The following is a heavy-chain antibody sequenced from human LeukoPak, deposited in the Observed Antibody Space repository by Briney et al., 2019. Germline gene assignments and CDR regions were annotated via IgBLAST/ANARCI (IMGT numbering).Heavy chain of an antibody. CDR1: GDSISLYY. V-gene: IGHV4-59*01. CDR3: ARDTGTVVDY. D-gene: IGHD4-23*01. Sequence: SETLSLTCTVSGDSISLYYWSWIRQPPGKGLEWIGYIYYTGSTKSNPSLKSRVTISVDTSKKQFSLNLSSVTAADTAVYYCARDTGTVVDYWGQGTLVTVSS. J-gene: IGHJ4*02. CDR2: IYYTGST.